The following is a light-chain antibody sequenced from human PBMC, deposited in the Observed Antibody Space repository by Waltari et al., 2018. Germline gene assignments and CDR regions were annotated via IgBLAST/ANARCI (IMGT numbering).Light chain of an antibody. J-gene: IGLJ3*02. CDR3: QARGNNDVV. CDR2: EDS. V-gene: IGLV3-1*01. Sequence: ALTQPPSVSVSPGQTATIPCSGDKLGNTYVSWYQQQSGQPPLLVIYEDSRRLSGIPERFSGDNSGNTATLTIGDTQSVDEADYFCQARGNNDVVFGGGTKLTVL. CDR1: KLGNTY.